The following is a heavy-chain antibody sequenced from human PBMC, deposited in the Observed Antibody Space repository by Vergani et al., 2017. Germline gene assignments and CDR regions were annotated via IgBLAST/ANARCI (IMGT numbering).Heavy chain of an antibody. D-gene: IGHD2-15*01. V-gene: IGHV3-23*01. CDR3: AKIVGGRYCSGGSCYSPFDY. CDR2: ISGSGGST. CDR1: GFTFSSYA. Sequence: EVQLLESGGGLVQPGGSLRLSCAASGFTFSSYAMSWVRQAPGKGLEWVSAISGSGGSTYYADSVKGRFTISRDNSKNTRYLQMNSLRAEDTAVYYCAKIVGGRYCSGGSCYSPFDYWGQGTLVTVSS. J-gene: IGHJ4*02.